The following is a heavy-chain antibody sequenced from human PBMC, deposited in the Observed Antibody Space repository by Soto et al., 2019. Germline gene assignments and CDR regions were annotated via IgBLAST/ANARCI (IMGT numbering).Heavy chain of an antibody. V-gene: IGHV4-34*02. Sequence: QVRLQQWGAGLVRPSETLSLTCAVYGGSFNIYCGGWIRQPPGKGLGWIGEVCPGGRTNYSPTLKREVRIAVEGSKNQFSLRLTSVTVADTAVYYCARGDYGQYDAYNWFDPWGQGNLVIVAS. CDR1: GGSFNIYC. CDR2: VCPGGRT. CDR3: ARGDYGQYDAYNWFDP. D-gene: IGHD3-10*01. J-gene: IGHJ5*02.